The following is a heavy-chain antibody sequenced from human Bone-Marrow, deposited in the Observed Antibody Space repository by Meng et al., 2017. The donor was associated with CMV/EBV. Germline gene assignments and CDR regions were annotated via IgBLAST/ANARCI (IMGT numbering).Heavy chain of an antibody. CDR1: GFTFSSHN. Sequence: GGSLRLSCAASGFTFSSHNMNWVRQAPGKGLEWVSSISSNNNYIYYADSMKGRFTISRDNAENSLYLQMNSLTVEDTAVYYCASGGCSSTSCYFPYYFDYWGQGALVTVSS. CDR2: ISSNNNYI. J-gene: IGHJ4*02. D-gene: IGHD2-2*01. V-gene: IGHV3-21*01. CDR3: ASGGCSSTSCYFPYYFDY.